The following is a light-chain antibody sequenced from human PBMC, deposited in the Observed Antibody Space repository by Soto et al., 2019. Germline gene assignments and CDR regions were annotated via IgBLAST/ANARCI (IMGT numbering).Light chain of an antibody. Sequence: EIVLTQSPGTLSLSPGERATLSCRASQSVISTYLAWYQQKPGQAPRFLIYGASSRATGIPDRFSGSGSGTHFTLTISRLEPEDFAVDFCQQYGNSPPSFGQGTKLEIK. CDR2: GAS. CDR3: QQYGNSPPS. J-gene: IGKJ2*01. V-gene: IGKV3-20*01. CDR1: QSVISTY.